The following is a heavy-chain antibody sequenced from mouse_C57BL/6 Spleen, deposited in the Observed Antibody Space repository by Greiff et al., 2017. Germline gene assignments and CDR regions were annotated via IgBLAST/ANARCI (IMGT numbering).Heavy chain of an antibody. CDR1: GYTFTDYE. Sequence: QVQLQQSGAELVRPGASVTLSCKASGYTFTDYEMHWVKQTPVHGLEWIGAIDPETGGTAYNQKFKGKAILTADKSSSTAYMELRSLSSEDSAVYDCTRCGSYYVDYWGQGTTLTVAS. V-gene: IGHV1-15*01. CDR2: IDPETGGT. D-gene: IGHD1-1*02. CDR3: TRCGSYYVDY. J-gene: IGHJ2*01.